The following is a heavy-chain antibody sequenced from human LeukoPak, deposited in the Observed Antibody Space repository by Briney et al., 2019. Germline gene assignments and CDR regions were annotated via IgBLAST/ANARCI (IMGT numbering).Heavy chain of an antibody. D-gene: IGHD3-22*01. Sequence: SETLSLTCTVSGDSIGSSDYYWAWIRQPPGKGLVWIGIMSYTGNTYYNPSLKSRVTISVETSKNQFSLKLSSVTAADTAVYYCARGDYYDSSGYSKSFDYWGQGALVTVSS. CDR1: GDSIGSSDYY. CDR2: MSYTGNT. CDR3: ARGDYYDSSGYSKSFDY. V-gene: IGHV4-39*07. J-gene: IGHJ4*02.